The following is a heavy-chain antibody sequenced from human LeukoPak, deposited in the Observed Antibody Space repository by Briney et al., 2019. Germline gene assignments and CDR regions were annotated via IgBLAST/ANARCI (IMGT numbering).Heavy chain of an antibody. Sequence: SETLSLTCAVSGDSISSANWWSWVRQPPGKGLEWIGEIYHSGSTNYNPSLKSRVTISVDKSKNHFSLNLTSVTAADTAVYYCARDQGFLGYCSGGSRYHNWFDPWGQGTLVTVSS. CDR1: GDSISSANW. J-gene: IGHJ5*02. V-gene: IGHV4-4*02. CDR3: ARDQGFLGYCSGGSRYHNWFDP. D-gene: IGHD2-15*01. CDR2: IYHSGST.